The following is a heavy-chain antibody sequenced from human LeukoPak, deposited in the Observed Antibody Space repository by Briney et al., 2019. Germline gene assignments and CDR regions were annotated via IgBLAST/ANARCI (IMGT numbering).Heavy chain of an antibody. CDR3: ARVPDTAMVGFDY. J-gene: IGHJ4*02. Sequence: PGGSLRLSCAASGFTFSDYYMSWIRQASGKGLEWVSYISSSGSTIYYADSVKGRFTISRDNAKNSLYLQMNSLRAEDTAVYYCARVPDTAMVGFDYWGQGTLVTVSS. V-gene: IGHV3-11*04. CDR1: GFTFSDYY. CDR2: ISSSGSTI. D-gene: IGHD5-18*01.